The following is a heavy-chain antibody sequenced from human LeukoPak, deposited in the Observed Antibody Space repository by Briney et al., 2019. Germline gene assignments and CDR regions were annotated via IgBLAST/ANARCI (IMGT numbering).Heavy chain of an antibody. J-gene: IGHJ6*03. V-gene: IGHV4-34*01. CDR1: GGSFRGYY. CDR3: ARGGVVPAAPRHGYYMDV. CDR2: INHSGST. Sequence: KPSETLSLTCAVYGGSFRGYYWSWVRQPPGKGREGIGEINHSGSTNYNPSLKSRVTISVDTSKNQFSLKLSSVTAADTAVYYCARGGVVPAAPRHGYYMDVWGKGTTVTVSS. D-gene: IGHD2-2*01.